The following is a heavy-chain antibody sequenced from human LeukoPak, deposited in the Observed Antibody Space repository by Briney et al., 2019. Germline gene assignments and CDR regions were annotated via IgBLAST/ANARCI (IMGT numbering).Heavy chain of an antibody. CDR3: ARGSRAAAGKSYYFDY. D-gene: IGHD6-13*01. V-gene: IGHV3-21*01. CDR2: ISSSSSYI. J-gene: IGHJ4*02. Sequence: KSGGSRRLSCAASGFTFSSYSMNWVRQAPGKGLEWVSSISSSSSYIYYADSVKGRFTISRDNAKNSLYLQMNSLRAEDTAVYYCARGSRAAAGKSYYFDYWSQGTLVTVSS. CDR1: GFTFSSYS.